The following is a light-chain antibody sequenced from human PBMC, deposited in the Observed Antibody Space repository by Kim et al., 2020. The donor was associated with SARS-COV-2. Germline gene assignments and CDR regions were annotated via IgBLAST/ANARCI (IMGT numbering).Light chain of an antibody. V-gene: IGKV1-39*01. J-gene: IGKJ3*01. Sequence: QMTQSPSSLSASVGDRVTITCRASQSISSYLNWYQQKPGKAPKLLIYAASSLQSGVPSRFSGSGSGTDFTLTISSLQPEDFATYYCQQSYSTPRRFTFGPGTKVDIK. CDR1: QSISSY. CDR2: AAS. CDR3: QQSYSTPRRFT.